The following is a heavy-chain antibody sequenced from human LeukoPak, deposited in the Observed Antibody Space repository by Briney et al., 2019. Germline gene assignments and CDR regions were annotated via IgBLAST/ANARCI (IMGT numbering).Heavy chain of an antibody. CDR2: ISGSARST. J-gene: IGHJ6*01. V-gene: IGHV3-23*01. CDR3: AKTAPRVAGTDYFYYGIAV. D-gene: IGHD3-3*01. Sequence: GGSLRLSCATSRFIFSSYAMSWVRQAPGKGLEWVSGISGSARSTYSADSGKGRFTISKDNSKSTVYLQMNSLRAEDTAVYYCAKTAPRVAGTDYFYYGIAVWGQGTTVTVSS. CDR1: RFIFSSYA.